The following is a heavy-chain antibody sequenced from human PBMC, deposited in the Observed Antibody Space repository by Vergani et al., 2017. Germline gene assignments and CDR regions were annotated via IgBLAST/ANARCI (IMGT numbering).Heavy chain of an antibody. CDR2: IKSDGSST. J-gene: IGHJ4*02. CDR1: GFTFSSYW. V-gene: IGHV3-74*01. D-gene: IGHD4-17*01. Sequence: EVQLVESGGGLVQPGGSLRLSCAASGFTFSSYWMHWVRQAPGKGLVWVSRIKSDGSSTSYADSVKRRFTISRDNAKNTLYLQMNSLRAEETAVYYCARDRDYGDYFWFFDYWGQGTLVTVSS. CDR3: ARDRDYGDYFWFFDY.